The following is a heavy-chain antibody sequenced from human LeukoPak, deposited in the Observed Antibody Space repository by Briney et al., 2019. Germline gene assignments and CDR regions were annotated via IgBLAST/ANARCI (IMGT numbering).Heavy chain of an antibody. Sequence: ASVKVSCKASGYTFTSYAMNWVRQAPGQGGEGRGWINTNTGKATYAQGFTGRVVFSLDTSLSTAYLEISSLKAEDTAVYYCARGTSEVRHTDPHYYSSYMDVWGKGTTVTVSS. CDR3: ARGTSEVRHTDPHYYSSYMDV. D-gene: IGHD3-10*01. J-gene: IGHJ6*03. V-gene: IGHV7-4-1*02. CDR2: INTNTGKA. CDR1: GYTFTSYA.